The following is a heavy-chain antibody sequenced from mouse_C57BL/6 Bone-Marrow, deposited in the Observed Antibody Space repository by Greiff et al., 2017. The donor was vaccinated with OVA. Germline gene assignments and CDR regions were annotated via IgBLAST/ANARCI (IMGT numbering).Heavy chain of an antibody. CDR1: GYTFTDYY. CDR2: INPNNGGT. CDR3: ARVYYDYDEGFDY. Sequence: EVQLQQSGPELVKPGASVKISCKASGYTFTDYYMNWVKQSHGKSLEWIGDINPNNGGTSYNQKFKGKATLTVDKSSSTAYMELRSLTSEDSAVYYCARVYYDYDEGFDYGGQGTTLTVSS. J-gene: IGHJ2*01. V-gene: IGHV1-26*01. D-gene: IGHD2-4*01.